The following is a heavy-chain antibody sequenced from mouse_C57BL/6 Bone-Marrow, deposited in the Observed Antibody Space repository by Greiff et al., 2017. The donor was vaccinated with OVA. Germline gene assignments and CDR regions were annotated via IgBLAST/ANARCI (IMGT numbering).Heavy chain of an antibody. D-gene: IGHD1-1*01. CDR3: ARRTVVARYAMDY. V-gene: IGHV5-6*02. Sequence: EVMLVESGGDLVKPGGSLKLSCAASGFTFSSYGMSWVRQTPDKRLEWVATISSGGSYTYYPDSVKGRFTISRDNAKNTLYLQMSSLKSEDTAMYYCARRTVVARYAMDYWGQGTSVTVSS. CDR2: ISSGGSYT. J-gene: IGHJ4*01. CDR1: GFTFSSYG.